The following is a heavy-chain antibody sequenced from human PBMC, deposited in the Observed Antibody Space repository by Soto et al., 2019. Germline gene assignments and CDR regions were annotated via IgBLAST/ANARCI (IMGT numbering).Heavy chain of an antibody. V-gene: IGHV1-69*01. CDR2: IIPVFGTP. CDR1: GGTFNIYT. CDR3: ARGPYYDSSNGYAHFDY. Sequence: QVPLVQSGAEMKKPGSSLKVSCKASGGTFNIYTISWVRQAPGHGLEWMGGIIPVFGTPSYAQNFRDRLTISADESTSTAYMEVSGLRSEDTAMYYCARGPYYDSSNGYAHFDYWGQETLVIVSS. J-gene: IGHJ4*02. D-gene: IGHD3-3*01.